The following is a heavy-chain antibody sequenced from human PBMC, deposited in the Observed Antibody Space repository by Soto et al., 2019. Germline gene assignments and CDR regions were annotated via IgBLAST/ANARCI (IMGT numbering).Heavy chain of an antibody. J-gene: IGHJ6*03. Sequence: EVQLAESGGGLAQPGGSLRLSCAASGFTLSGYAMDWVRQAPGKGLEYVSGISSNGVGTYYANSVQCRFTISRDNSNNPVYRQMGSLRPEDMAVSYCARRARPDFYYMDVWGKGHTVTVSS. D-gene: IGHD6-6*01. CDR3: ARRARPDFYYMDV. V-gene: IGHV3-64*01. CDR2: ISSNGVGT. CDR1: GFTLSGYA.